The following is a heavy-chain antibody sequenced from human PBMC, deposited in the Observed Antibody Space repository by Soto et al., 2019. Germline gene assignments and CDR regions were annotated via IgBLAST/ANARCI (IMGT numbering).Heavy chain of an antibody. Sequence: QVQLVESGGGVVQPGRSLRLSCAASGFTFSSYGMHWVRQAPGKGLEWVAVISYDGSNKYYADSVKGRFTISRDNSKXXXXXXMNSLRAEDTAVYYCAKEPYYYDSSGYYYYYYXYGMDVW. CDR1: GFTFSSYG. D-gene: IGHD3-22*01. J-gene: IGHJ6*01. CDR3: AKEPYYYDSSGYYYYYYXYGMDV. V-gene: IGHV3-30*18. CDR2: ISYDGSNK.